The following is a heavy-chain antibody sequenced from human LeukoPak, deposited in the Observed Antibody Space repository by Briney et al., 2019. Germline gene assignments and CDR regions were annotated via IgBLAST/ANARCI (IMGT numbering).Heavy chain of an antibody. CDR1: GFTFSSYA. D-gene: IGHD3-10*01. V-gene: IGHV3-64D*06. Sequence: PGGSLRLSCSASGFTFSSYAMHWVRQAPGKGLESVSAISSNGGSTYYADSVKGRFTISRDNSKNTLYLQMSSLRAEDTAVYYCVTDRRGILVRGTTFDYWGQGTLVTVSS. J-gene: IGHJ4*02. CDR2: ISSNGGST. CDR3: VTDRRGILVRGTTFDY.